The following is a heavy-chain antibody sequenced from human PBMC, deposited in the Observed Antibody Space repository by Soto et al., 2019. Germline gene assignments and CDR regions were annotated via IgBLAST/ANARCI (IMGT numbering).Heavy chain of an antibody. D-gene: IGHD2-2*01. V-gene: IGHV3-30*18. CDR3: AKASLRDYYYYYMDV. J-gene: IGHJ6*03. CDR1: GFTFSSYS. Sequence: PWGSLRLSCAASGFTFSSYSMHWVRQAPGKGLEWVAVISYDGSNKYYADSVKGRFTISRDNSKNTLYLQMNSLRAEDTAVYYCAKASLRDYYYYYMDVWGKGTTVTVSS. CDR2: ISYDGSNK.